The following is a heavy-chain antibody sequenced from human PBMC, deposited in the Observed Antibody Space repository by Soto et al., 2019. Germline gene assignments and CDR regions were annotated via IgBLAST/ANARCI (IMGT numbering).Heavy chain of an antibody. CDR3: ASRNYYDSSGFYYYYHFDY. CDR2: ISDTGGST. J-gene: IGHJ4*02. D-gene: IGHD3-22*01. Sequence: GGSLRLSCAASGFAFSNYAMSWVRQAPGKGLEWVSGISDTGGSTYYADSVKGRFTISRDNSKNTLYLQMNSLRAEDTAVYYCASRNYYDSSGFYYYYHFDYWGQGTLVTVSS. V-gene: IGHV3-23*01. CDR1: GFAFSNYA.